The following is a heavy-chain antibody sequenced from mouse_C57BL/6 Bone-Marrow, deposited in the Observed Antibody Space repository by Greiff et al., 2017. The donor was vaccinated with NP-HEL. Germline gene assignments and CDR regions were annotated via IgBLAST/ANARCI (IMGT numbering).Heavy chain of an antibody. CDR2: ISNGGGST. J-gene: IGHJ4*01. CDR3: ARREDYYGSSPFMDY. Sequence: EVHLVESGGGLVQPGGSLKLSCAASGFTFSDYYMYWVRQTPEKRLEWVAYISNGGGSTYYPDTVKGRFTISRDNAKNTLYLQMSRLKSEDTAMYYCARREDYYGSSPFMDYWGQGTSVTVSS. V-gene: IGHV5-12*01. CDR1: GFTFSDYY. D-gene: IGHD1-1*01.